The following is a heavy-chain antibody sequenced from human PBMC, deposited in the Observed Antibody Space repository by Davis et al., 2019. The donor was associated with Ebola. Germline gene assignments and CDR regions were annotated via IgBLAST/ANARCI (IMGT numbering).Heavy chain of an antibody. CDR1: GYTFTSYG. V-gene: IGHV1-18*01. Sequence: AASVKVSCKASGYTFTSYGISWVRQAPGQGLEWMGWISAYNCNTHYAQKLQGRVTMTTDTSTSTAYMELRSLRSDDTALYYCARGDSGYDFWSGYYTGPTLYGMDVWGQGTTVTVSS. D-gene: IGHD3-3*01. CDR2: ISAYNCNT. CDR3: ARGDSGYDFWSGYYTGPTLYGMDV. J-gene: IGHJ6*02.